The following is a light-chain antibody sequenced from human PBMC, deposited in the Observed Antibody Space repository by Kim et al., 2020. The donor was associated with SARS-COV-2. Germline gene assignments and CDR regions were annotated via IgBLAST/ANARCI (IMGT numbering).Light chain of an antibody. Sequence: SATLNCKSSQTVLYNSNNQNYLAWYQQKPGQAPKLLIYWASIRESGVSDRFSGSGSETDFTLTISSLQAEDVAVYYCQQYYSTPPSFGQGTKLEI. V-gene: IGKV4-1*01. CDR1: QTVLYNSNNQNY. CDR3: QQYYSTPPS. J-gene: IGKJ2*03. CDR2: WAS.